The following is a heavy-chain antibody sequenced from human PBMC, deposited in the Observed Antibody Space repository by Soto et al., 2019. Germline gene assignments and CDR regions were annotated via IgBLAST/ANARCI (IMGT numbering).Heavy chain of an antibody. D-gene: IGHD3-9*01. J-gene: IGHJ6*02. CDR3: ARQGGYYDILTGPLGYYYYYYGMDV. CDR1: GGSFSDYY. Sequence: SETLSLTCALYGGSFSDYYWGWIRQPPGKGLECIGEITHSGSTNYNPSLKSRVTLSVDTSKNQFSLKLSSVTAANTAVYYCARQGGYYDILTGPLGYYYYYYGMDVWGQGTTVTVSS. CDR2: ITHSGST. V-gene: IGHV4-34*01.